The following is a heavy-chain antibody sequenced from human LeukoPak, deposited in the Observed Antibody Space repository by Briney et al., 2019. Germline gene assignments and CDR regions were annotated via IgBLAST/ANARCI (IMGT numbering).Heavy chain of an antibody. V-gene: IGHV5-51*01. J-gene: IGHJ4*02. D-gene: IGHD6-13*01. CDR3: ARLRSSSWYTVDY. CDR1: GYTFPYYW. Sequence: GESLKISCKGSGYTFPYYWIAWVRQMPGKGLEGMGIIYPDDSDTRYSPSFQGLVTISADKSITTAYLQWSSLKASYTAMYYCARLRSSSWYTVDYWGQGTLVTVSS. CDR2: IYPDDSDT.